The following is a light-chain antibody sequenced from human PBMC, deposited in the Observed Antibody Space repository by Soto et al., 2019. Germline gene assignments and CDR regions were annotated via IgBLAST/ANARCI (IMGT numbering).Light chain of an antibody. CDR1: QSVSSSY. CDR3: QQYGTSPSWT. CDR2: GAS. V-gene: IGKV3-20*01. J-gene: IGKJ1*01. Sequence: IAVTKCQATLTESPGTRAILSCRASQSVSSSYLAWYQQKPGQAPRLLIYGASSRATGIPDKFSGSGSGTDFTLTISRLEPEDFAMYYCQQYGTSPSWTFGQGTKVDIK.